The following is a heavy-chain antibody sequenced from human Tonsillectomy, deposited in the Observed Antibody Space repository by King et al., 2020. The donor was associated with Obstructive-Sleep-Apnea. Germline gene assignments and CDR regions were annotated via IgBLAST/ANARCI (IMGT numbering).Heavy chain of an antibody. V-gene: IGHV3-30*03. Sequence: VQLVESGGGVVQPGRSLRLSFAASGLTFRRNYFHLLPQAPGQGLGGVTSISYDGSKIFYLASVKGRFTVSRDNSKNTLYLQMKSLRPEDTALYYCARERSRYYFDFWGQGTLVTVSS. D-gene: IGHD3-3*01. CDR2: ISYDGSKI. CDR3: ARERSRYYFDF. CDR1: GLTFRRNY. J-gene: IGHJ4*02.